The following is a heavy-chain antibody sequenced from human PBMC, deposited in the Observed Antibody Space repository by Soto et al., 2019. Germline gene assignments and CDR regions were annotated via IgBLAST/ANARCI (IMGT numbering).Heavy chain of an antibody. J-gene: IGHJ5*02. D-gene: IGHD2-2*01. CDR1: GGTFSSYA. CDR2: IIPIFGTA. CDR3: ARLGDIVLVPAAWDWFDP. V-gene: IGHV1-69*12. Sequence: QVQLVQSGAEVKKPGSSVKVSCKASGGTFSSYAISWVRQAPGQGLEWMGGIIPIFGTANYAQKFQGRVKITADESTSTDYMELSSLRSEDTAVYYCARLGDIVLVPAAWDWFDPWGQGTLVTVSS.